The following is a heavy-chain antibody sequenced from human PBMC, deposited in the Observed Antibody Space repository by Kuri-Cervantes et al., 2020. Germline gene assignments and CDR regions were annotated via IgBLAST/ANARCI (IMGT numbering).Heavy chain of an antibody. CDR2: IYYSGST. V-gene: IGHV4-59*01. Sequence: SQTLSLTCAVYTGSFSGYYWSWIRQPPGKGLEWIGYIYYSGSTNYNPSLKSRVTISVDTSKNQFSLKLSSVTAADTAVYYCARDGYRRHFDYWGQGTLVTVSS. CDR1: TGSFSGYY. D-gene: IGHD5-18*01. CDR3: ARDGYRRHFDY. J-gene: IGHJ4*02.